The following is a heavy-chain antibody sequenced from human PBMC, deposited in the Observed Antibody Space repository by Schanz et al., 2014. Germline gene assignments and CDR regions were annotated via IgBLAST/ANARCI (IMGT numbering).Heavy chain of an antibody. D-gene: IGHD3-22*01. Sequence: QVQLVESGGGVVQPGRSLRLSCAASGITLSGYGLHWVRQAPGKGLEWVGFISFDGRNTGYAHSVKGRFTISRDNSKNTVNLQMNSLRSDDTAIYHGARENSSGYYPAVTYYIDVWGKGTTVTVSS. CDR3: ARENSSGYYPAVTYYIDV. CDR1: GITLSGYG. CDR2: ISFDGRNT. J-gene: IGHJ6*03. V-gene: IGHV3-30*03.